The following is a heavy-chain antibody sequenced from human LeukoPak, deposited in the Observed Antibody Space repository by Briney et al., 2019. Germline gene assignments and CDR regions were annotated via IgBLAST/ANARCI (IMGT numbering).Heavy chain of an antibody. CDR1: GGTFSSYA. Sequence: ASVKVSCKASGGTFSSYAISWVRQAPGQGLEWMGGIIPIFGTANYAQKFQGRVTIAADESTSTAYMELSSLRSGDTAVYYCAREDGGTLGYWGQGTLVTVSS. CDR3: AREDGGTLGY. CDR2: IIPIFGTA. J-gene: IGHJ4*02. D-gene: IGHD4-23*01. V-gene: IGHV1-69*13.